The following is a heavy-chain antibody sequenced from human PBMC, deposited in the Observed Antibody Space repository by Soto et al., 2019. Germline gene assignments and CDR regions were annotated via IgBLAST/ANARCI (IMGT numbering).Heavy chain of an antibody. CDR2: ISYDGENQ. Sequence: QVQLVESGGGVVQPGRSLRLSCEASGFTFSNYGMHWVRRAPGKGLEWVAAISYDGENQHYAESVKGRFIISRDNSKNTLFLQMNSLRAADTAEYYCAKLSGVAGDPYWHFDRWGRGTLATVSS. CDR3: AKLSGVAGDPYWHFDR. J-gene: IGHJ2*01. D-gene: IGHD3-10*01. CDR1: GFTFSNYG. V-gene: IGHV3-30*18.